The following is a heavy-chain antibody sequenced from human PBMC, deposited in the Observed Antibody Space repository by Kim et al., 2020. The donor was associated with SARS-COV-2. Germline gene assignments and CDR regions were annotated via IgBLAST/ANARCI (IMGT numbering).Heavy chain of an antibody. D-gene: IGHD2-2*01. CDR2: IYHSGST. CDR3: ARVIGDCSSTSCYYYY. CDR1: GGSISSGGYS. J-gene: IGHJ6*03. Sequence: SETLSLTCAVSGGSISSGGYSWSWIRQPPGKGLEWIGYIYHSGSTYYNPSLKSRVTISVDRSKNQFSLKLSSVTAADTAVYYCARVIGDCSSTSCYYYY. V-gene: IGHV4-30-2*01.